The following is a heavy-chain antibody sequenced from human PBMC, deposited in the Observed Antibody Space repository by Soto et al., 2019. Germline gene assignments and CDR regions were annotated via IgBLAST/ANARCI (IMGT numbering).Heavy chain of an antibody. CDR3: ARLTYYDFWSGYYKYNWFDP. CDR1: GGSFSGYY. J-gene: IGHJ5*02. V-gene: IGHV4-34*01. Sequence: SLTCAVYGGSFSGYYWSWIRQPPGKGLEWIGEINHSGSTNYNPSLKSRVTISVDTSKNQFSLKLSSVTAADTAVYYCARLTYYDFWSGYYKYNWFDPWGQGTLVTVSS. D-gene: IGHD3-3*01. CDR2: INHSGST.